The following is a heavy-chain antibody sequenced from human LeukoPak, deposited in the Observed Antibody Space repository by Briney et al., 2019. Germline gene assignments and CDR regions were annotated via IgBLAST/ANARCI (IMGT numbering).Heavy chain of an antibody. CDR3: ARESFKALAGYLDS. CDR1: GFMFSNYA. Sequence: GGSLRLSCAASGFMFSNYAMSWVRQAPGKGLEWVSGISGSGETTYYSDSEKGRFTISRDNSRNTLYLHMNSPRAEDTAVYFCARESFKALAGYLDSWGQGSLVTVSS. V-gene: IGHV3-23*01. J-gene: IGHJ4*02. CDR2: ISGSGETT. D-gene: IGHD6-19*01.